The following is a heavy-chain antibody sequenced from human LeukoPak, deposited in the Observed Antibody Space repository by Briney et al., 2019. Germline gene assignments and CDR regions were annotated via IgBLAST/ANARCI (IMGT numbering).Heavy chain of an antibody. D-gene: IGHD6-13*01. CDR1: GGSIISSSFW. J-gene: IGHJ1*01. CDR2: IYYSGVS. V-gene: IGHV4-39*01. CDR3: ARAAAGLVGFFQH. Sequence: SETLSLTCTVSGGSIISSSFWWGWIRQPPGKGLEWIGSIYYSGVSYYNTSLKSRVTISVDTSKNQFSLKLSSVTAADTAVYYCARAAAGLVGFFQHWGQGTLVTVSS.